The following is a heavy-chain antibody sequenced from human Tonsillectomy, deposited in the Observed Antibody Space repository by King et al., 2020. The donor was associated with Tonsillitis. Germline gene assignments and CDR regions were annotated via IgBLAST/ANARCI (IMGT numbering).Heavy chain of an antibody. CDR1: GFTFSDPW. CDR3: VRWGPVTSS. V-gene: IGHV3-7*01. Sequence: VQLVESGGGLVQPGGSLKLPCGGSGFTFSDPWMSWIRQAPGKGLEWVAHIKQDGSDKYYVDSVKGRFTISRDNAKNSLYLQMGSLRVEDTAVYYCVRWGPVTSSWGQGTLITVSS. J-gene: IGHJ4*02. D-gene: IGHD4-17*01. CDR2: IKQDGSDK.